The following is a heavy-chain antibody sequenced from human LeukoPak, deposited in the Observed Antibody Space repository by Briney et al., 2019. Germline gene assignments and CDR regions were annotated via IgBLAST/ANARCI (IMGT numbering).Heavy chain of an antibody. CDR2: ISSSSSYI. CDR1: GFTFSSYA. D-gene: IGHD3-3*01. V-gene: IGHV3-21*01. J-gene: IGHJ1*01. Sequence: PGGSLRLSCAASGFTFSSYAMSWVRQAPGKGLEWVSSISSSSSYIYYADSVKGRFTISRDNAKNSLYLQMNSLRAEDTAVYYCAITGGPDAYYDFWSGYYSEYFQHWGQGTLVTVSS. CDR3: AITGGPDAYYDFWSGYYSEYFQH.